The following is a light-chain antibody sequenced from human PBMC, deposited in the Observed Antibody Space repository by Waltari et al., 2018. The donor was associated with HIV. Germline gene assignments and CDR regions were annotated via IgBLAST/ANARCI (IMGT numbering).Light chain of an antibody. CDR3: QSYDSNLSGATV. Sequence: SVLTPPPSVSAAPGERVTISCPGSSPNIGAGYDVHWYQQLPGTAPKVLIYGNSNRPSGVPDRFSGSKSGTSASLAITGLQAEDEADYYCQSYDSNLSGATVFGTGTKVTVL. CDR1: SPNIGAGYD. CDR2: GNS. J-gene: IGLJ1*01. V-gene: IGLV1-40*01.